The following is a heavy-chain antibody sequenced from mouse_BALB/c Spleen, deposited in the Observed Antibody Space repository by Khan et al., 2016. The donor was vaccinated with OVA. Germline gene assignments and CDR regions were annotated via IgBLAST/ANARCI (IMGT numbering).Heavy chain of an antibody. CDR1: GYSFTLYY. CDR2: VNPNTDNI. V-gene: IGHV1-26*01. D-gene: IGHD2-14*01. Sequence: VQLQQSGPDLVKPGASVKISCKASGYSFTLYYMSWVKQSHGKSLEWIGRVNPNTDNINYNQEFKGKATLTVDKSSNTAYMELRSLTSEDSAVXCCTSGYGCFASWGQGTLLTVSA. J-gene: IGHJ3*01. CDR3: TSGYGCFAS.